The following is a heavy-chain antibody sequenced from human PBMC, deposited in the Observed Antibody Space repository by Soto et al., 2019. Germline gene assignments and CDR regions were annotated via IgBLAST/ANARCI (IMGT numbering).Heavy chain of an antibody. CDR1: GGTFSSYT. D-gene: IGHD5-12*01. CDR2: IIPILGIA. V-gene: IGHV1-69*02. CDR3: ASLATIQGDFDY. Sequence: QVQLVQSGAEVKKPGSSVKVSCKASGGTFSSYTISWVRQAPGQGLEWMGRIIPILGIANYAQKFQGRVTLTADKSTSTAYMELSSLRSEDTAVYYCASLATIQGDFDYWGQGTLVTVSS. J-gene: IGHJ4*02.